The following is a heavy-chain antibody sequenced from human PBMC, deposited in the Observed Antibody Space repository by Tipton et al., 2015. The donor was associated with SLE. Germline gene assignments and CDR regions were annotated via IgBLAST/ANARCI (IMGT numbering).Heavy chain of an antibody. Sequence: TLSLTCTVYGGPISSSSYYWGRIRQPPGKGLEWIGSIYYSGSTYYNPSLKSRVTILVDPSKNQFSLKLSSVTAADTAVYYCARGYSYGFNWFDPWGQGTLVTVSS. CDR1: GGPISSSSYY. V-gene: IGHV4-39*07. CDR2: IYYSGST. D-gene: IGHD5-18*01. J-gene: IGHJ5*02. CDR3: ARGYSYGFNWFDP.